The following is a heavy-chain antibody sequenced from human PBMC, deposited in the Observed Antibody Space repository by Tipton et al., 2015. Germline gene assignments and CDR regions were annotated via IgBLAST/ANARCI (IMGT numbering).Heavy chain of an antibody. CDR3: ARHKDSGTYPLDY. V-gene: IGHV4-59*01. CDR1: GGSISSYY. J-gene: IGHJ4*02. Sequence: TPSLTCTVSGGSISSYYWSWIRQPPGKGLEWIGYIFYSGDTNYNPSLKSRVSMSVDTSKNQISLTLTSVTAADTAVYYCARHKDSGTYPLDYWGQGTLVTVSS. D-gene: IGHD3-10*01. CDR2: IFYSGDT.